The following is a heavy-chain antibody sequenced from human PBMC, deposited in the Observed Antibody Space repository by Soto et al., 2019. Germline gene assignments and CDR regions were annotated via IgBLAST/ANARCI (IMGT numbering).Heavy chain of an antibody. J-gene: IGHJ4*02. CDR1: NFSISSGYY. Sequence: PSETLSLTCVVSNFSISSGYYWGWIRQPPGEGLEWIASIYRSGTTSYNPSLKSRVTISVDPSKNQFSLMLTAVTAADTAVYYCARTHSGSYYSVFNYWGRGSLVTVSS. D-gene: IGHD1-26*01. V-gene: IGHV4-38-2*01. CDR3: ARTHSGSYYSVFNY. CDR2: IYRSGTT.